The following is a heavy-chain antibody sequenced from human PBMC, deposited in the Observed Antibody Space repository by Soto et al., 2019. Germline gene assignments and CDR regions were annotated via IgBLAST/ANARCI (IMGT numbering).Heavy chain of an antibody. V-gene: IGHV1-69*06. CDR1: GGTSNSCA. J-gene: IGHJ4*02. CDR2: IIPIFDTT. D-gene: IGHD2-15*01. Sequence: SVKVSCKASGGTSNSCAISWVRQAPGQGLEWMGGIIPIFDTTNYGQKFQGRLTVTADKSTTTAYMELSSLRSDDTAVYYCAREGWYGKQRYYFDSWGQGTLVTVSS. CDR3: AREGWYGKQRYYFDS.